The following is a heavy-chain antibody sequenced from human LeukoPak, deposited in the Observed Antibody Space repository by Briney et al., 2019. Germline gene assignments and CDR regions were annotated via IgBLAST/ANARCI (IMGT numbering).Heavy chain of an antibody. CDR3: AQRGGLDS. CDR1: GFTFSNYW. V-gene: IGHV3-7*01. D-gene: IGHD3-16*01. Sequence: PGGSLRLSCAASGFTFSNYWMTWVRQAPGKGLEWVASIKQDGSEKYYVDSVKGRFTFSRDNSKNTLYLQMNSLRTEDTAVYYCAQRGGLDSWGQGTLVTVSS. J-gene: IGHJ4*02. CDR2: IKQDGSEK.